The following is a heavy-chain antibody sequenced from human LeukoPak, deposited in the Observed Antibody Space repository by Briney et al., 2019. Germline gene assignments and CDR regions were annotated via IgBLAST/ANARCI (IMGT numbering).Heavy chain of an antibody. CDR1: GYTFTSYG. Sequence: ASVKVSCKASGYTFTSYGISWVRQAPGHGLEWMGGIIPIFGTANYAQKFQGRVTITADKSTSTAYMELSSLRSEDTAVYYCARGGYFDWLLSRYNWFDPWGQGTLVTVSS. D-gene: IGHD3-9*01. CDR2: IIPIFGTA. V-gene: IGHV1-69*06. J-gene: IGHJ5*02. CDR3: ARGGYFDWLLSRYNWFDP.